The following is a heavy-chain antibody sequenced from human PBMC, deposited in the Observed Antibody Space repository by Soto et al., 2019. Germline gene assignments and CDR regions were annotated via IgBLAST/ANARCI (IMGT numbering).Heavy chain of an antibody. D-gene: IGHD4-17*01. CDR2: INHSGST. V-gene: IGHV4-34*01. CDR3: ARGVATVTKSFDY. Sequence: SETLSLTCAVYGGSFSGYYWSWIRQPPGKGLEWIGEINHSGSTNYNPSLKSRVTISVDTSKNQFSLKLSSVTAADTAVYYCARGVATVTKSFDYCGQGTLVTVSS. CDR1: GGSFSGYY. J-gene: IGHJ4*02.